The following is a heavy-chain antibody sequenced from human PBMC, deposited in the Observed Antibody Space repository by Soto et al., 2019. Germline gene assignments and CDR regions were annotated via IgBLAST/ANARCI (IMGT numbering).Heavy chain of an antibody. CDR3: ARQGYCSGGRCFSGNWFDP. J-gene: IGHJ5*02. Sequence: PGESLKISCKGSGYSFTSNWITWVRQMPGKGLEWMGRIDPSDSYTNYSPSFQGHVTLSVDKSISTAYLQWNSLKASDTAMYYCARQGYCSGGRCFSGNWFDPWGQGTLVTVSS. CDR1: GYSFTSNW. D-gene: IGHD2-15*01. CDR2: IDPSDSYT. V-gene: IGHV5-10-1*01.